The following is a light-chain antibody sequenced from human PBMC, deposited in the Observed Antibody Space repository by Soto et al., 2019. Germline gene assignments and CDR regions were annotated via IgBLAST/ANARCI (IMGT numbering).Light chain of an antibody. V-gene: IGKV3-15*01. CDR3: QHYNNWPT. CDR1: QSVSSN. Sequence: ELVMTQSPAALSVSPGERATLSCRASQSVSSNLAWYQQKPGQAPRLLIYDASTRATGIPARFSGSGSGTEFTLTISSLQSEDFGVYYCQHYNNWPTFGRGTKVEIK. CDR2: DAS. J-gene: IGKJ1*01.